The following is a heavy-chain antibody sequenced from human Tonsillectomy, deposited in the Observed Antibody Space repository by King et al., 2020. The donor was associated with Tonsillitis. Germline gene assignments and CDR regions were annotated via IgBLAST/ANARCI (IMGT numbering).Heavy chain of an antibody. CDR2: IWNDGSNQ. CDR3: ATGVRFLEWWSRLNAFDN. CDR1: GFTFSSFG. V-gene: IGHV3-33*01. J-gene: IGHJ3*02. D-gene: IGHD3-3*01. Sequence: VQLVESGGGVVQPGRSLRLSCAASGFTFSSFGMHWVRQAPGKGLEWVAVIWNDGSNQYYADSVKGRFTISRDNSKNTLYLQMNSLRAEDTALYYCATGVRFLEWWSRLNAFDNW.